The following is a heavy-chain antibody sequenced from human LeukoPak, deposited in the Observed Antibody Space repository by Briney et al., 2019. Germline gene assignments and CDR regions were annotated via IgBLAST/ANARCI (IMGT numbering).Heavy chain of an antibody. D-gene: IGHD3-22*01. CDR2: IYYSGST. CDR1: GGSFSGYY. V-gene: IGHV4-59*01. Sequence: SETLSLTCAVYGGSFSGYYWSWIRQPPGKGLEWIGYIYYSGSTNYNPSLKSRVTISVDTSKNQFSLKLSPVTAADTAVYYCARDGIYDSSGFDYWGQGTLVTVSS. CDR3: ARDGIYDSSGFDY. J-gene: IGHJ4*02.